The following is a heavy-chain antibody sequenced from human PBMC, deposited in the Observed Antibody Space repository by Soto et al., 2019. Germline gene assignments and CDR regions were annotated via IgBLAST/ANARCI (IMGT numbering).Heavy chain of an antibody. Sequence: QVQLQESGPGLVKPSETLSLTCTVSGGSISSYYWSWIRQPPGKGLEWIGYIYYSGSTNYNPSLKRRVTISVDTSKNQFSLKLSSVTAADTAVYYCARRYGSWFDYWGQGTLVTVSS. V-gene: IGHV4-59*08. D-gene: IGHD5-18*01. CDR1: GGSISSYY. CDR2: IYYSGST. J-gene: IGHJ4*02. CDR3: ARRYGSWFDY.